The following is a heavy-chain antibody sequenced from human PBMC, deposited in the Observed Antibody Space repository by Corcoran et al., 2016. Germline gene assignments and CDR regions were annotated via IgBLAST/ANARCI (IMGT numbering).Heavy chain of an antibody. CDR1: GFTFSSYG. V-gene: IGHV3-21*06. CDR3: ASGLDITATKYYFDY. CDR2: INGGSNYI. D-gene: IGHD5-12*01. Sequence: EVQLVESGGGLVKPGGSLRLSCAASGFTFSSYGMSWVRQAPGKGLEWVSCINGGSNYIYYADSVKGRFTISRDNAKNSLYLQMKSLRAEDTALYFCASGLDITATKYYFDYWGQGTLVTVSS. J-gene: IGHJ4*02.